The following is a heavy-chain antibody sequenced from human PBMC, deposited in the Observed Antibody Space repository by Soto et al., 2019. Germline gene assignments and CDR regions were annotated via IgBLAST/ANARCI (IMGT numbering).Heavy chain of an antibody. J-gene: IGHJ2*01. CDR2: ISSSSSYI. V-gene: IGHV3-21*01. CDR1: GFTFSSYG. Sequence: PGGSLRLSCAASGFTFSSYGMHWVRQAPGKGLEWVSSISSSSSYIYYADSVKGRFTISRDNAKNSLYLQMNSLRAEDTAVYYCARAGRIRDWYFDLWGRGTLVTVPQ. D-gene: IGHD3-10*01. CDR3: ARAGRIRDWYFDL.